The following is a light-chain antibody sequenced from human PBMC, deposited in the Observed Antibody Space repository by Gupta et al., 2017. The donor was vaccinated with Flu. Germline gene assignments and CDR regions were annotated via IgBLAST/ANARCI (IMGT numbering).Light chain of an antibody. J-gene: IGKJ2*01. CDR1: QSVNSNY. Sequence: IVLTQSPGTLSLSSGERATLSCRASQSVNSNYLAWYQKKPGQAHRLLIHGSSSRATGIPDRFSGSGSGTDFTLTISRLEPEDCAVYYCQQYGSWYTFGQGTKLEIK. V-gene: IGKV3-20*01. CDR2: GSS. CDR3: QQYGSWYT.